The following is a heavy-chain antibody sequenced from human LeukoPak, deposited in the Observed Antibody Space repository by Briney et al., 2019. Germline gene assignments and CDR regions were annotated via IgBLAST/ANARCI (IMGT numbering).Heavy chain of an antibody. D-gene: IGHD3-22*01. CDR3: ARSRHYYYDSSGYPPYFDY. CDR2: INHSGST. CDR1: GGSFSGYY. V-gene: IGHV4-34*01. J-gene: IGHJ4*02. Sequence: SETLSLTCAVYGGSFSGYYWRWIRQPPGKGLEWIGEINHSGSTNYNPSLKSRVTISVDTSKNQFSLKLSSVTAADTAVYYCARSRHYYYDSSGYPPYFDYWGQGTLVTVSS.